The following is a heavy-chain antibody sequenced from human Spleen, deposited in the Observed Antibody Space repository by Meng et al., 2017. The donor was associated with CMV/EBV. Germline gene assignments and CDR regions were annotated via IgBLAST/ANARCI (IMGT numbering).Heavy chain of an antibody. J-gene: IGHJ3*02. CDR2: IIPIFGTA. D-gene: IGHD5-24*01. V-gene: IGHV1-69*05. Sequence: FSSYAISWVRQAPGQGLEWMGGIIPIFGTANYAQKFQGRVTITTDESTSTAYMELSSLRSEDTAVYYCASADQEEMATSSKSDAFDIWGQGTMVTVSS. CDR3: ASADQEEMATSSKSDAFDI. CDR1: FSSYA.